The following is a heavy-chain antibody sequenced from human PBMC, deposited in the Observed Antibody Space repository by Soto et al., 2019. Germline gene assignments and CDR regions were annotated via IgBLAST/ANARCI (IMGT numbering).Heavy chain of an antibody. D-gene: IGHD3-10*01. J-gene: IGHJ5*02. CDR1: GGSFSGYY. CDR2: INHSGST. Sequence: PSETLSLTCAVYGGSFSGYYWSWIRQPPGKGLEWIGEINHSGSTNYNPSLKGRVTISVDTSKNQFSLKLSSVTAADTAVYYCARGNQYYYGSGSYYNNWFDPWDQGTLVTVSS. CDR3: ARGNQYYYGSGSYYNNWFDP. V-gene: IGHV4-34*01.